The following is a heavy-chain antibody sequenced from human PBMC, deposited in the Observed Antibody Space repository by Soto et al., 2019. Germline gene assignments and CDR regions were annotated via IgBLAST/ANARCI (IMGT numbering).Heavy chain of an antibody. Sequence: PSETLSLTCAVSGGSISSGGYSWSWIRQPPGKGLEWIGYIYHSGSTYYNPSLKSRVTISVDRSKNQFSLKLSSVTAADTAVYYCARGGYGDYVGHWGQGTLVTVSS. CDR1: GGSISSGGYS. J-gene: IGHJ1*01. V-gene: IGHV4-30-2*01. CDR2: IYHSGST. D-gene: IGHD4-17*01. CDR3: ARGGYGDYVGH.